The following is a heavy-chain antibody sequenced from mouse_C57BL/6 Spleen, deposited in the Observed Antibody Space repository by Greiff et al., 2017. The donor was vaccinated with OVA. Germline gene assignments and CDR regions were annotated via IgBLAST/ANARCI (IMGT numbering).Heavy chain of an antibody. V-gene: IGHV1-52*01. CDR2: IDPSDSET. D-gene: IGHD1-1*01. CDR3: ASTVVAKEGAMDY. Sequence: QVQLQQPGAELVRPGSSVKLSCKASGYTFTSYWMHWVKQRPIQGLEWIGNIDPSDSETHYNQKFKDKATLTVDKSSSTAYMQLSSLTSEDSAVYYCASTVVAKEGAMDYWGQGTSVTVSS. CDR1: GYTFTSYW. J-gene: IGHJ4*01.